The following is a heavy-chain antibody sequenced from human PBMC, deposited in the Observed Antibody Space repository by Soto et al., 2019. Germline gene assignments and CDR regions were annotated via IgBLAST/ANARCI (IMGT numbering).Heavy chain of an antibody. CDR3: ASRYYHPPDGYRYSESFYLDN. J-gene: IGHJ4*02. Sequence: SETLSLTCAVSGASISNTSYFWGWIRQPPGKGLEWVGKMFSTGSSTYNPSLKGRVTFSVDTSKNHFSLRLFSMTASDTAVYFCASRYYHPPDGYRYSESFYLDNWGTGTLVTVS. CDR2: MFSTGSS. V-gene: IGHV4-39*02. CDR1: GASISNTSYF. D-gene: IGHD3-16*02.